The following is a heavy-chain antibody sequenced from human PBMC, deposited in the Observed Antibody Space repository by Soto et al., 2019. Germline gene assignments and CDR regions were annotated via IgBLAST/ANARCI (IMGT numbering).Heavy chain of an antibody. CDR3: SLAPGGDCSWFDT. D-gene: IGHD2-21*02. CDR2: TIPMSGKT. CDR1: GGSFSAYG. J-gene: IGHJ5*02. Sequence: QVQLMQSGAEVKKPGSSVRVSCKASGGSFSAYGFCWIRQAPGQGLEWVGGTIPMSGKTQYAQKFQDRVTITADKSTTTVSLDMRRLRSEGTAIDYCSLAPGGDCSWFDTWGQGTLVIVSS. V-gene: IGHV1-69*06.